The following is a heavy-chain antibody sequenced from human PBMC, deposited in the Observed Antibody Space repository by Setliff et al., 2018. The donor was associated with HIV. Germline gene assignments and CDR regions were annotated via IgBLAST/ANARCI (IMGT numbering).Heavy chain of an antibody. V-gene: IGHV3-21*01. Sequence: GESLKISCAASGFTFSSYSMNWVRQAPGKGLEWVSSISSSSSYIYYADSVKGRFSISRDNAKNTLYLQMNGLRGEDTAVYYCVMFSASSGWGQGTQVTVSS. J-gene: IGHJ4*02. CDR1: GFTFSSYS. D-gene: IGHD6-6*01. CDR3: VMFSASSG. CDR2: ISSSSSYI.